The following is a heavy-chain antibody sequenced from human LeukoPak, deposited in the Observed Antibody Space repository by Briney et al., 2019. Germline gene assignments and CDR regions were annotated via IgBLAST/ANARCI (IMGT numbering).Heavy chain of an antibody. V-gene: IGHV3-30*02. D-gene: IGHD6-13*01. CDR2: TRYDGSNK. J-gene: IGHJ4*02. Sequence: GGSLRLSCAASGFTFSDYGMHWVRQAPGKGLEWVAFTRYDGSNKYYADSVKGRFTISRDNSKNTLYLQMNSLRAEDTAVYYCATGSVRYSASWYSQEGDYWGQGTLVTVSS. CDR3: ATGSVRYSASWYSQEGDY. CDR1: GFTFSDYG.